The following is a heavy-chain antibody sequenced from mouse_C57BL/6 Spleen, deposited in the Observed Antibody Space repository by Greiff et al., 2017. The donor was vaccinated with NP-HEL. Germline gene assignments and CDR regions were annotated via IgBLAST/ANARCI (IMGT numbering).Heavy chain of an antibody. D-gene: IGHD1-1*01. Sequence: VQLQQSGPELVKPGASVKISCKASGYTFTDYYMNWVKQSHGKSLEWIGDSNPNNGGTSYNQKFKGKATLTVDKSSSTAYMELRSLTSEDSAVYYCARDYYYGKAMDYWGQGTSVTVSS. V-gene: IGHV1-26*01. CDR2: SNPNNGGT. CDR3: ARDYYYGKAMDY. CDR1: GYTFTDYY. J-gene: IGHJ4*01.